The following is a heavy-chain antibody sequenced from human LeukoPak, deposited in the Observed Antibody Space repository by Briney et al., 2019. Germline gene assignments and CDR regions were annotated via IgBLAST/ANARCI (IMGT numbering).Heavy chain of an antibody. CDR2: IYDGGTT. J-gene: IGHJ4*02. Sequence: GGSLRLSCAASGFTVSSSYMSWVRQAPGKGLEWVSSIYDGGTTHHADSLKGRFTISRDNSKNTLYLQTNSLTAEDTAVYYCAKFALADTDSCKFDYWGQGTLVTVSS. D-gene: IGHD6-19*01. CDR3: AKFALADTDSCKFDY. V-gene: IGHV3-66*01. CDR1: GFTVSSSY.